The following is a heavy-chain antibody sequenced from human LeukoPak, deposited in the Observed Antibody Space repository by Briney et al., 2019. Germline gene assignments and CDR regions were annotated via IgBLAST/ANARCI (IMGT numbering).Heavy chain of an antibody. Sequence: GSLSLSCAASGFAFNTYAMHWVRQAPGQGLEWVALIWHGGSHKFYSNSVRGQFTISRDNSKNTVSLQMNNLRPEDTAVYYCAREIFGSGSYPDSWGQGTLVTVSS. CDR2: IWHGGSHK. D-gene: IGHD3-10*01. V-gene: IGHV3-33*01. J-gene: IGHJ4*02. CDR3: AREIFGSGSYPDS. CDR1: GFAFNTYA.